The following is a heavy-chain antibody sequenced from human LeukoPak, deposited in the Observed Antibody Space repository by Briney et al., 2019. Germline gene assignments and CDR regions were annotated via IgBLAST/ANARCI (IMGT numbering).Heavy chain of an antibody. Sequence: GGSLRLSCAASGFKFDDYAMHWVRQAPGKGLEWVSGISWNSGSIGFADSVKGRFAISRDSAKNSLFLEMNSLRPEDTDLYYCAKDITDSSGYTYDAFDMWGQGTRVTVS. CDR2: ISWNSGSI. CDR1: GFKFDDYA. CDR3: AKDITDSSGYTYDAFDM. J-gene: IGHJ3*02. V-gene: IGHV3-9*01. D-gene: IGHD6-19*01.